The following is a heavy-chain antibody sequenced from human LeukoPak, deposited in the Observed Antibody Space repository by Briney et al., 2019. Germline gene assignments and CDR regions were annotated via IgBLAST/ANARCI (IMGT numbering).Heavy chain of an antibody. D-gene: IGHD6-13*01. Sequence: GASVKVSCKASGYTFTSYDINWVRQATGQGLEWMGWMNPNGGNTGYAQKFQGRVTMTRNTSISTAYMELSSLRSEDTAVYYCARERRAAGTRRYYYGMDAWGQGTTVTVSS. J-gene: IGHJ6*02. CDR1: GYTFTSYD. V-gene: IGHV1-8*01. CDR2: MNPNGGNT. CDR3: ARERRAAGTRRYYYGMDA.